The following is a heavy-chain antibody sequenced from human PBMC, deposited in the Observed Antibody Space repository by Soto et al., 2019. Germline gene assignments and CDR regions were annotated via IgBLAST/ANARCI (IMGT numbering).Heavy chain of an antibody. CDR2: IWYDGSNK. CDR1: RFTFSSYG. Sequence: QVQLAESGGGVVQPGRSLRLSCAASRFTFSSYGMHWVRQAPGKGLEWVAVIWYDGSNKYSADSVKGRFTISRDNSENTLYLQMNSLRVEDTAVYYCARDLSSGGTNACDVWGQGTVVTVSS. V-gene: IGHV3-33*01. J-gene: IGHJ3*01. D-gene: IGHD2-15*01. CDR3: ARDLSSGGTNACDV.